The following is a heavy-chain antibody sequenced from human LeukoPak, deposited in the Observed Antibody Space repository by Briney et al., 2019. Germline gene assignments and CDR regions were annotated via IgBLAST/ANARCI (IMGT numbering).Heavy chain of an antibody. CDR3: AREAGGSGSCDY. D-gene: IGHD3-10*01. V-gene: IGHV1-69*13. Sequence: ASVKVSCKASGGTFSSYAISWVRQAPGQGLEWMGGIIPIFGTANYARKFQGRVTITADESTSTAYMELSSLRSEDTAVYYCAREAGGSGSCDYWGQGTLVTVSS. J-gene: IGHJ4*02. CDR2: IIPIFGTA. CDR1: GGTFSSYA.